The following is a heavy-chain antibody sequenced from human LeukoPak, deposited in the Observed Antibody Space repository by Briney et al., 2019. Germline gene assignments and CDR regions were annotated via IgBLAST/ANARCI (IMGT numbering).Heavy chain of an antibody. CDR2: VYSGGST. V-gene: IGHV3-66*01. Sequence: GGSLRLSCTASGFIVTNNYINWARQAPGKGLEWVSLVYSGGSTYYADSVKGRFTISRDNSKNMVYLQMNSLRAEDTAMYYCARDPPAVLIDTYGWGQGTLVTVSS. CDR1: GFIVTNNY. D-gene: IGHD2-8*01. J-gene: IGHJ4*02. CDR3: ARDPPAVLIDTYG.